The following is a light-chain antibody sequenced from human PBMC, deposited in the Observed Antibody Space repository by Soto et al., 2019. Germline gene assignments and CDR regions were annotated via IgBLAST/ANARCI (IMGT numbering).Light chain of an antibody. V-gene: IGKV1-5*01. Sequence: DIQMTQSPSTLSASVGDRVTITCRASQSISSWLAWYQQKPGKAPKLLIHEASRLESGVPSRFSGSESGIEFTLTISGLHPEDFATYYCQQYTNFPLTFGGGTRVEIK. J-gene: IGKJ4*01. CDR2: EAS. CDR3: QQYTNFPLT. CDR1: QSISSW.